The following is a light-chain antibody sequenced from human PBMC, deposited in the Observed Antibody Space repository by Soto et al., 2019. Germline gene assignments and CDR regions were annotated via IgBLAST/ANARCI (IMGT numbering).Light chain of an antibody. CDR3: HSYDSSLSASV. Sequence: QSVLTQTPSVSGGPGQRVTISCTGRSSNIGAGYDVHWYQHLPGTAPKLLIYGTTNRPSGVPDRFSGSKSGVSASLAIPGLQAEDEADYYCHSYDSSLSASVFGAGTKVTAL. CDR1: SSNIGAGYD. J-gene: IGLJ1*01. CDR2: GTT. V-gene: IGLV1-40*01.